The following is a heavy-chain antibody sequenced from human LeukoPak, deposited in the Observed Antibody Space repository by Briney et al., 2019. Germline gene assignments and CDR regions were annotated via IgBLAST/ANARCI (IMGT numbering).Heavy chain of an antibody. Sequence: SVKVSCKASGFTFTSSAVQWVRQARGQRLEWIGWIVVGSGNTNYAQKFQERVTITRDMSTSTAYMELSSLRSEDTAVYYCAAERTSRPYYYYSMDVWGQGTTVTVSS. CDR2: IVVGSGNT. J-gene: IGHJ6*02. V-gene: IGHV1-58*01. CDR1: GFTFTSSA. D-gene: IGHD2-2*01. CDR3: AAERTSRPYYYYSMDV.